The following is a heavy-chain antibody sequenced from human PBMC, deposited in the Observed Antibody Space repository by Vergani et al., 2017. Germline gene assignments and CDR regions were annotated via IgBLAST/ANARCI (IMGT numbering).Heavy chain of an antibody. CDR3: AAGAWRNSYYDDSSGYPDPFDY. D-gene: IGHD3-22*01. J-gene: IGHJ4*02. Sequence: QMQLVQSGPEVKKPGTSVKVSCKASGFTFTSSAMQWVRQARGQRLECRGWIVVGSGNTNYAQKFQERVTITRDMSTSTAYMALSSLRSEDTAVYYCAAGAWRNSYYDDSSGYPDPFDYWGQGTLVTVSS. CDR2: IVVGSGNT. V-gene: IGHV1-58*02. CDR1: GFTFTSSA.